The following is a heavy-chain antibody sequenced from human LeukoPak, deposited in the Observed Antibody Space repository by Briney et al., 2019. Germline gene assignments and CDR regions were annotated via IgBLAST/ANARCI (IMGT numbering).Heavy chain of an antibody. CDR1: GFTFSTYA. J-gene: IGHJ6*02. V-gene: IGHV3-30-3*01. D-gene: IGHD6-13*01. CDR3: ARGEAEQNYYYHNMDV. CDR2: ISYDGSNK. Sequence: PGRSLRLSCAASGFTFSTYAMHWVRQAPGKGLDWVAVISYDGSNKYHADSVQGRFTTSRDNSKNTLYLQMNSLRPEDTAVYYCARGEAEQNYYYHNMDVWGQGTTVTVSS.